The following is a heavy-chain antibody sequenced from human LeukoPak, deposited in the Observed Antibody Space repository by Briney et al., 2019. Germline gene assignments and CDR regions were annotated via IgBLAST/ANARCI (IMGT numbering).Heavy chain of an antibody. J-gene: IGHJ6*02. CDR1: GSPFTSYG. CDR3: ARDLGTPYYYYGMDV. Sequence: GASVKVSCKASGSPFTSYGISWVRRAPGQGLEWMGWISAYNGNTNYAQKLQGRVTMTTDTSTSTAYMELRSLRSDDTAVYYCARDLGTPYYYYGMDVWGQGTTVTVSS. V-gene: IGHV1-18*01. D-gene: IGHD7-27*01. CDR2: ISAYNGNT.